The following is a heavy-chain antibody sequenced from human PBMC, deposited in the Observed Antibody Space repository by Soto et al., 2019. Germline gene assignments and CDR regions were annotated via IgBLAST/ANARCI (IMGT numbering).Heavy chain of an antibody. CDR3: VSQRTSVLTQAYFDY. Sequence: SDTLSLTCTVSGCSVSNSNYYWGWIRQSPGKGLEWIGSVYYRGRSYSKSSVKSRVTISVDTSKNQFSLNLNSVTASDTAVYYCVSQRTSVLTQAYFDYWGPGALVTVSS. D-gene: IGHD2-8*01. CDR1: GCSVSNSNYY. CDR2: VYYRGRS. V-gene: IGHV4-39*01. J-gene: IGHJ4*02.